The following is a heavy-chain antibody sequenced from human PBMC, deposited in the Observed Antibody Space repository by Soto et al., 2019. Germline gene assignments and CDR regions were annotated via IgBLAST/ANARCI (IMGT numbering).Heavy chain of an antibody. CDR2: IYYGGST. CDR1: GGSLSSADYY. V-gene: IGHV4-30-4*01. J-gene: IGHJ3*02. CDR3: SRAATGWDNSLDI. Sequence: PSETLSLTCIVSGGSLSSADYYWSWMRQPPGKGLEWIGYIYYGGSTYYNPSLKSRVTISVDTSKNQFSLKLSSVTAADTAVYYCSRAATGWDNSLDICGQRTMGTAS. D-gene: IGHD2-15*01.